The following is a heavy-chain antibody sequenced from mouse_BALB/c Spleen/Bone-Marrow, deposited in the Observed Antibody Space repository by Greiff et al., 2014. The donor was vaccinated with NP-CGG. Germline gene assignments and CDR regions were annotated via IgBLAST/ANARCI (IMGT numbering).Heavy chain of an antibody. Sequence: VQLKESGGDLVKPGGSLKLSCAASGFTFSKYGMSWVRQTPDKRLEWVANISSGGSYTYYPDSVKGRFTISRDNAKNTLYLQMSSLKSEDTAMYYCARQYGNFGVMDYWGQGTPVTVSS. V-gene: IGHV5-6*01. D-gene: IGHD2-1*01. CDR2: ISSGGSYT. J-gene: IGHJ4*01. CDR3: ARQYGNFGVMDY. CDR1: GFTFSKYG.